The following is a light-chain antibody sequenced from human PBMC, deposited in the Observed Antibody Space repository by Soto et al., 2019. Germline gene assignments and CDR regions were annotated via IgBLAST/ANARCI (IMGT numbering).Light chain of an antibody. Sequence: QSALTQPASVSGPLGQSVAISCTGSSSDIGGYDFVSWYQQYPGKAPKVVIFEGTKRPSGVSNRFSGSKSGNTASLTISGLQTDDEADYYCCSYAGSSTYVFGAGTKVTVL. J-gene: IGLJ1*01. V-gene: IGLV2-23*01. CDR3: CSYAGSSTYV. CDR2: EGT. CDR1: SSDIGGYDF.